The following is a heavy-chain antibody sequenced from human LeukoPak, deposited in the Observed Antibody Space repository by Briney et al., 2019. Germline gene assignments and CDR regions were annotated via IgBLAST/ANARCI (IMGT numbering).Heavy chain of an antibody. V-gene: IGHV3-23*01. D-gene: IGHD6-19*01. Sequence: GSLRLSCTVSGFTLSSYEMSWIRQAPGKGLEWVSSIDYDGGSGHYADSVKGRFTISRDNSNNTLFLHSNSLRGEDTAVYYCTRNSGWYGLSWGQGTLVTVSS. CDR1: GFTLSSYE. CDR2: IDYDGGSG. CDR3: TRNSGWYGLS. J-gene: IGHJ1*01.